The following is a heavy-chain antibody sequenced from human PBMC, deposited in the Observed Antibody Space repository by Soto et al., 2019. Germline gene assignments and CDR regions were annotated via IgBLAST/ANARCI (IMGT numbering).Heavy chain of an antibody. CDR3: ARQNRDTPMVPFDV. D-gene: IGHD5-18*01. Sequence: QVQLVQSGAEVKKPGSSVKVSCLASRGTFNRYAINWVRQAPGHGLEWLGALVPQFGTPNYAQKFQDRVTIVEDESTNTTSMKMRGLTSDDTAVYYCARQNRDTPMVPFDVWGQGTLGTVSS. V-gene: IGHV1-69*01. CDR1: RGTFNRYA. CDR2: LVPQFGTP. J-gene: IGHJ4*02.